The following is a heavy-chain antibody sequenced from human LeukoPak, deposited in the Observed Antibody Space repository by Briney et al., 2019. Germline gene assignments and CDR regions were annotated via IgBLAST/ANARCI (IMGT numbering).Heavy chain of an antibody. CDR2: IIPILGIA. CDR1: GGTFSSYA. J-gene: IGHJ4*02. D-gene: IGHD2-8*01. Sequence: ASVTVSCKASGGTFSSYAISWVRQAPGQGLEWMGRIIPILGIANYAQKFQGRVTINADKSTSTAYMALSSLRSEDTAVYYCARDAGGVAIDYWGQGTLVTVSS. V-gene: IGHV1-69*04. CDR3: ARDAGGVAIDY.